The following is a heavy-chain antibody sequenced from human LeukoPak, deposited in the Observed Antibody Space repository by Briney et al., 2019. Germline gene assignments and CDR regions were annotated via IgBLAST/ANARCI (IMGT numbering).Heavy chain of an antibody. CDR1: GFTFCTAL. D-gene: IGHD3-10*01. CDR3: IHYGSGTYSTDY. CDR2: IKRKTEGRTT. Sequence: GGSLRLSCAASGFTFCTALMSWVRQAPGEGREWGGRIKRKTEGRTTKYAARVKGRFTISRDDSKNALFLKMNSLKIEDTDVYYWIHYGSGTYSTDYWGQGTLVTVSS. V-gene: IGHV3-15*06. J-gene: IGHJ4*02.